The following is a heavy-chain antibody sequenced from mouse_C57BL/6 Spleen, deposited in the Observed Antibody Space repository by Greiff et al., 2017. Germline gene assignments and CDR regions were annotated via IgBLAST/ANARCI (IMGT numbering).Heavy chain of an antibody. CDR3: ARCLYGSSPFDY. Sequence: QVQLQQSGAELVRPGASVKLSCKASGYTFTDYYINWVKQRPGQGLEWIARIYPGSGNTYYNEKFKGKATLTAEKSSSTAYMQLSSLTSEDSAVXFCARCLYGSSPFDYWGQGTTLTVSS. J-gene: IGHJ2*01. D-gene: IGHD1-1*01. V-gene: IGHV1-76*01. CDR2: IYPGSGNT. CDR1: GYTFTDYY.